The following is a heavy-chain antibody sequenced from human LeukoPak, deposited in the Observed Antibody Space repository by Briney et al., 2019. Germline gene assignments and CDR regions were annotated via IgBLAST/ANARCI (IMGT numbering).Heavy chain of an antibody. CDR3: ARGAPPDV. CDR1: GFIFSNYA. J-gene: IGHJ6*04. CDR2: MSHDGTDK. Sequence: GGSLRLSCAASGFIFSNYAMFWVRQAPGKGLEWVAVMSHDGTDKDYSDSVKGRFTVSRDNSKNTLYLQMNSLRPEDTAVYYCARGAPPDVWGKGTTVTVSS. V-gene: IGHV3-30*04.